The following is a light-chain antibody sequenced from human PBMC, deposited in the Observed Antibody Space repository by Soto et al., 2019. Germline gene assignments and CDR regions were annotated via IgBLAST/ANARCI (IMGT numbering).Light chain of an antibody. CDR3: QQYSNWPLT. V-gene: IGKV3-15*01. CDR2: GAS. J-gene: IGKJ4*01. Sequence: EILLTQSPGTLSLSPGERATLSCRASQSVSNNYLAWYQQKPGQAPRLLIFGASTRAAGIPARFSGSGSGTEFTLTISSLQSEDFAVYYCQQYSNWPLTFGGGTKVDIK. CDR1: QSVSNN.